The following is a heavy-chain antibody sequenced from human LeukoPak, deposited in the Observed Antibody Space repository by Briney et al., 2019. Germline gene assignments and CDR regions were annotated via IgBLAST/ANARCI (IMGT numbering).Heavy chain of an antibody. CDR2: ISGSGGST. D-gene: IGHD3-9*01. Sequence: PGGSLRLSCAASGFTFSSYAMSWVRQAPGKGLEWVSAISGSGGSTYYADSVKGRFTISRDNSKNTLYLQMNSLRAEDTAVYYCAKAETRRLRYLDWLSPRPYYYYGMDVWGQGTTVTVSS. J-gene: IGHJ6*02. CDR3: AKAETRRLRYLDWLSPRPYYYYGMDV. V-gene: IGHV3-23*01. CDR1: GFTFSSYA.